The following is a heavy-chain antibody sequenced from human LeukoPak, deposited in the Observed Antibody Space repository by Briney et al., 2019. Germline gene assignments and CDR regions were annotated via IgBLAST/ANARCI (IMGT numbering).Heavy chain of an antibody. CDR3: ARGIVATTYYYYGMDV. V-gene: IGHV1-8*01. CDR2: MNPNSGNT. D-gene: IGHD5-12*01. CDR1: GYTFTSYD. J-gene: IGHJ6*02. Sequence: ASVKVSCKASGYTFTSYDINWVRQATGQGLEWMGWMNPNSGNTGYAQKFQGRVTVTRNTSISTAYMELSSLRSEDTAVYYCARGIVATTYYYYGMDVWGQGTTVTVSS.